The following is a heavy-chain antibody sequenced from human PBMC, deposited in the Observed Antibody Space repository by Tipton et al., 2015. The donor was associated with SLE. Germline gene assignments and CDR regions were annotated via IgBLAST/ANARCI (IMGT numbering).Heavy chain of an antibody. J-gene: IGHJ3*02. Sequence: TLSLTCSVSGGSISSNYWIWIRQPPGKGLEWIGYISDGGGTNHNPSLKSRVAISVDPAKNQFSLKLTSVTAADTAVYYCARGYAFDIWGQGTMVTVSS. CDR2: ISDGGGT. CDR1: GGSISSNY. V-gene: IGHV4-59*08. CDR3: ARGYAFDI.